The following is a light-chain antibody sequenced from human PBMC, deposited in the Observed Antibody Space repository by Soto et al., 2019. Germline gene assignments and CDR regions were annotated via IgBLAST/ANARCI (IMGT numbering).Light chain of an antibody. J-gene: IGKJ3*01. V-gene: IGKV3D-11*01. CDR2: DAS. CDR3: QQRNFWPLT. Sequence: EDVLTQSPAILSLSPGERATLSCRASQGIGNYLAWYQQKPGQAPRLLIYDASNRATGIPARFSGSGSDTDFTLTIDSLEPEDSAVYYCQQRNFWPLTFGPGTRVEIK. CDR1: QGIGNY.